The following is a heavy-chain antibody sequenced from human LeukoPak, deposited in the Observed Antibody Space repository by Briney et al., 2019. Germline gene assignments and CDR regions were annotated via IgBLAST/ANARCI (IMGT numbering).Heavy chain of an antibody. J-gene: IGHJ4*02. Sequence: GGSLRLSCAASGFTVSNNYMGWVRQAPGKGLEWVSVISGGGSAYYADSLKGRFTISRDNSKNTLYLQMSSLRAEDTAVYYCAREYCSGNSCYVDYWGQGTPVTVSS. CDR1: GFTVSNNY. D-gene: IGHD2-15*01. CDR3: AREYCSGNSCYVDY. V-gene: IGHV3-66*01. CDR2: ISGGGSA.